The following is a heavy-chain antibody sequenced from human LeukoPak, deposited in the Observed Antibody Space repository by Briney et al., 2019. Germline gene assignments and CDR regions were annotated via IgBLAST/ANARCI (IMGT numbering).Heavy chain of an antibody. D-gene: IGHD6-19*01. V-gene: IGHV4-39*07. J-gene: IGHJ4*02. CDR1: RGSVSSSTYY. CDR3: ARVPDGIAVAGFDY. CDR2: INHSGST. Sequence: SETLSLTCTVSRGSVSSSTYYWSWVRQPPGKGLEWIGEINHSGSTNYNPSLKSRVTISVDTSKNQFSLKLSSVTAADTAVYYCARVPDGIAVAGFDYWGQGTLVTVSS.